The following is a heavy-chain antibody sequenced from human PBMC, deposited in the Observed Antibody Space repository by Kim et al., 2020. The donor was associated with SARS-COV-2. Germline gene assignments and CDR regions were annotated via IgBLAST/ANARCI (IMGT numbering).Heavy chain of an antibody. V-gene: IGHV4-39*01. J-gene: IGHJ3*02. D-gene: IGHD5-18*01. CDR2: IYYSGST. Sequence: SETLSLTCTVSGGSISSSSYYWGWIRQPPGKGLEWIGSIYYSGSTYYNPSLKSRVTISVDTSKNQFSLKLSSVTAADTAVYYCATTRYSYGLCAFDIWGQGTMVTVSS. CDR1: GGSISSSSYY. CDR3: ATTRYSYGLCAFDI.